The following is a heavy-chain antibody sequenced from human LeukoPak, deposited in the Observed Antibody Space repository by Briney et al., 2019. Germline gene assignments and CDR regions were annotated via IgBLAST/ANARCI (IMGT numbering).Heavy chain of an antibody. CDR1: GGSFSGYY. CDR2: INHSGST. Sequence: SETLSLTCAVYGGSFSGYYWSWIRQPPGKGLEWIGEINHSGSTNYNPSLKSRVTISVDTSKNQFSLKLSSVTAADTAVYYCARGLGYDYVWGSYRFVQARWFDPWGQGTLVTVSS. D-gene: IGHD3-16*02. V-gene: IGHV4-34*01. CDR3: ARGLGYDYVWGSYRFVQARWFDP. J-gene: IGHJ5*02.